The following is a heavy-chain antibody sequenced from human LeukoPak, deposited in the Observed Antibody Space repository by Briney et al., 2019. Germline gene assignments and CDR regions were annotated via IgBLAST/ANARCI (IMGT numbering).Heavy chain of an antibody. CDR3: ASGRPFDY. J-gene: IGHJ4*02. D-gene: IGHD1-26*01. CDR2: IKQDGSEK. CDR1: GFTFSGYR. Sequence: GGSLRLSCAASGFTFSGYRMNWLRQAPGKGLEWVAYIKQDGSEKYYVDSVKGRFTISRDNAKNSLYLQMNSLGAADTAVYYCASGRPFDYWGQGTLVTVSS. V-gene: IGHV3-7*01.